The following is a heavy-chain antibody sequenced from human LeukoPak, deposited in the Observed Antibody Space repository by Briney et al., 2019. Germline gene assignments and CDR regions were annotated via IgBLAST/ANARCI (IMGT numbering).Heavy chain of an antibody. V-gene: IGHV4-4*09. CDR3: ARHGAPLSSSWYGLGFDY. D-gene: IGHD6-13*01. J-gene: IGHJ4*02. Sequence: NPSETLSLTCIVSGGSISSYYWSWIRQPPGKGLEWIRYIYTSGSTNYNPSLKSRVTISVDTSKNQFSLKLSSVTAADTAVYYCARHGAPLSSSWYGLGFDYWGQGTLVTVSS. CDR2: IYTSGST. CDR1: GGSISSYY.